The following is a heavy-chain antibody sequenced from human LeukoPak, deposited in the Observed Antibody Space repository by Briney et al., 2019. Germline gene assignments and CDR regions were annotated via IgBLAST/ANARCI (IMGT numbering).Heavy chain of an antibody. D-gene: IGHD5-24*01. J-gene: IGHJ4*02. V-gene: IGHV4-38-2*02. CDR2: IYHSGST. CDR3: ARDPGDGYNDY. Sequence: SETLSLTCTVSGYSISSGYYWGWIRQPPGKGLEWIGSIYHSGSTYYNPSLKSRVTISVDTSKNRFSLKLSSVTAADTAVYYCARDPGDGYNDYWGQGTLVTVSS. CDR1: GYSISSGYY.